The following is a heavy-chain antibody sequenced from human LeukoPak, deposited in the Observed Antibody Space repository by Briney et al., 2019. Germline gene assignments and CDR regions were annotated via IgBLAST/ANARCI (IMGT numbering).Heavy chain of an antibody. Sequence: ESGPTLVKPTQTLTLTCTFSGFSLSTSGVGVGWIRQPPGKALEWIGYIYHSGSTYYNPSLKSRVTISVDRSKNQFSLKLSSVTAADTAVYYCARSTMVRGIDYWGQGTLVTVSS. CDR1: GFSLSTSGVG. J-gene: IGHJ4*02. CDR2: IYHSGST. CDR3: ARSTMVRGIDY. V-gene: IGHV4-30-2*01. D-gene: IGHD3-10*01.